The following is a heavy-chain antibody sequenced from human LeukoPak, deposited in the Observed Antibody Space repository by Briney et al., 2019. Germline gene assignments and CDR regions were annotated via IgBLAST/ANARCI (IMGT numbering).Heavy chain of an antibody. CDR1: GFTFSSYA. CDR3: ARVSWVTGTTVFDY. D-gene: IGHD1-20*01. Sequence: GGSLRLSCAASGFTFSSYAMHWVRQAPGKGLEWVAVISYDGSNKYYADSVKGRFTISRDNSKNTLYLRMNSLRAEDTAVYYCARVSWVTGTTVFDYWGQGTLVTVSS. J-gene: IGHJ4*02. CDR2: ISYDGSNK. V-gene: IGHV3-30*04.